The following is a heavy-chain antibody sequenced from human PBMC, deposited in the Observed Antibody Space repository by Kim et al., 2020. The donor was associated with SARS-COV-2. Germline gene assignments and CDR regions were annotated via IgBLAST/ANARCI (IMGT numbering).Heavy chain of an antibody. Sequence: SETLSLTCTVSGGSISSYYWSWIRQPPGKGLEWIGYIYYSGSTNYNPSVKSRVAISVDTSKNQFSLKLSSVTAADTAVYYCARVSLVAAVDYWGQGTLVTVSS. D-gene: IGHD6-13*01. CDR1: GGSISSYY. J-gene: IGHJ4*02. V-gene: IGHV4-59*01. CDR3: ARVSLVAAVDY. CDR2: IYYSGST.